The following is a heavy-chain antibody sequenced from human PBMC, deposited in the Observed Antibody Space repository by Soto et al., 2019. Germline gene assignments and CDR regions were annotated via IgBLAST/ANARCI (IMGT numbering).Heavy chain of an antibody. J-gene: IGHJ6*02. V-gene: IGHV4-4*02. D-gene: IGHD3-9*01. CDR1: GGSISSSNW. CDR3: ARERRYDILTGSHHYYGMDV. Sequence: SETLSLTCAVSGGSISSSNWWSWVRQPPGKGLEWIGEIYHSGSTNYNPSLKSRVTISVDKSKNQFSLKLSSVTAADTAVYYCARERRYDILTGSHHYYGMDVWGQGTTVTVSS. CDR2: IYHSGST.